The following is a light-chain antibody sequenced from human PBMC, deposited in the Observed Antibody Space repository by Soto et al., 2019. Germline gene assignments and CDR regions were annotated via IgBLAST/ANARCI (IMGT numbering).Light chain of an antibody. CDR3: LQDFKYPRT. Sequence: AILMTQSPSSLSASVGDRVTITCRASQGIRNALAWYPQKPGKAPNLLLYEASTLQTGVPSRFSGSYSGTDFTLTIGSLQPEDFATYYCLQDFKYPRTFGQGTKVDSK. CDR2: EAS. CDR1: QGIRNA. V-gene: IGKV1-6*01. J-gene: IGKJ1*01.